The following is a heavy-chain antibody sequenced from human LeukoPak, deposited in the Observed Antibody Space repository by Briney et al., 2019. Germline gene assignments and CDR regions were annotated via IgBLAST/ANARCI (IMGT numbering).Heavy chain of an antibody. CDR2: ISNGKA. CDR1: GFPFSSHA. Sequence: GGSLRLSCAASGFPFSSHAMSWVRQPPGQGLEWVSAISNGKAYYADSVRGRFTISRDDSKNTVYLQMNSLRDEDTAVYYCARAGFQRALDYWGQGTLVTVSS. D-gene: IGHD2-2*01. J-gene: IGHJ4*02. V-gene: IGHV3-23*01. CDR3: ARAGFQRALDY.